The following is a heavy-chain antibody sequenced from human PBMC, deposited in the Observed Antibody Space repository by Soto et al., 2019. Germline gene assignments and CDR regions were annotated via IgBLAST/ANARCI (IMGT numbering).Heavy chain of an antibody. V-gene: IGHV4-31*03. CDR1: GGSISSGGYY. J-gene: IGHJ4*02. CDR3: ARDGLGYCSGGSCFVY. Sequence: QVQLQESGPGLVKPSQTLSLTCTVSGGSISSGGYYWSWIRQHPGKGLEWIGYIYYSGSTYYNPSLKSRVTISVDTSKNLFSLKLSSVTAADTAVYYCARDGLGYCSGGSCFVYWGQGTLVTVSS. CDR2: IYYSGST. D-gene: IGHD2-15*01.